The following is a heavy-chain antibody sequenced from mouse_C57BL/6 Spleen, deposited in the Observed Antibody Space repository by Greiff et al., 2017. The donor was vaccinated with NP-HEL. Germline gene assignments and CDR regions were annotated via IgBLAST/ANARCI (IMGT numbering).Heavy chain of an antibody. Sequence: VHVKQSGPELVKPGASVKISCKASGYSFTGYYMHWVKQSSEKSLEWIGEINPSTGGTSYNQKFKGKATLTVDKSSSTAYMQLKSLTSEDSAVYYCARGNYGNPFAYWGQGTLVTVSA. CDR1: GYSFTGYY. D-gene: IGHD2-1*01. CDR3: ARGNYGNPFAY. J-gene: IGHJ3*01. CDR2: INPSTGGT. V-gene: IGHV1-43*01.